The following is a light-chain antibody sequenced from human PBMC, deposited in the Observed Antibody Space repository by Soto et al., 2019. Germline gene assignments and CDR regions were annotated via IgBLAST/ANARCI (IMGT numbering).Light chain of an antibody. Sequence: QSVLTQPASVSGSPGQSIANSCTGTSSDIGGYNYVSWYQQHPGKAPKLMIYAVSNRPCGVSNRFSGSKSGNTASLTISGLPAEDEADYYCNSFRNSTTPHSVFGGGTQVTVL. J-gene: IGLJ1*01. CDR2: AVS. V-gene: IGLV2-14*01. CDR1: SSDIGGYNY. CDR3: NSFRNSTTPHSV.